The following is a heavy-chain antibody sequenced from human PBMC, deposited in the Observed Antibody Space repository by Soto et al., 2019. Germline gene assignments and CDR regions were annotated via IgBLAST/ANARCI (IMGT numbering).Heavy chain of an antibody. Sequence: EVQLLESGGGLVQPGGSLRLSCAASGFTFSSYAMNWVRQAPGKGLEWVSVISGSGGSTYYADSVKGRFTISRDNSKNTLYLQMNSLRAEDTAVDYCAKRGSGSYYTYWGQGTLVTVSS. CDR1: GFTFSSYA. D-gene: IGHD3-10*01. V-gene: IGHV3-23*01. CDR3: AKRGSGSYYTY. CDR2: ISGSGGST. J-gene: IGHJ4*02.